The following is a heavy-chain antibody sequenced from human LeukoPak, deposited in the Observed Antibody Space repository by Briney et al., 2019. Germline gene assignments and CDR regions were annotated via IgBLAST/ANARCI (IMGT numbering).Heavy chain of an antibody. Sequence: GWSLTLTFVSSGFTHSSYAMSWVRQPGAKGLEWVSANSGSGGSTYYADSVRGRSTLPSHNSKKKLYLQMTSLRAEDTAVYYCAISLPGPYYYDSSAKGYWGQGTLVTVSS. V-gene: IGHV3-23*01. CDR2: NSGSGGST. CDR3: AISLPGPYYYDSSAKGY. CDR1: GFTHSSYA. J-gene: IGHJ4*02. D-gene: IGHD3-22*01.